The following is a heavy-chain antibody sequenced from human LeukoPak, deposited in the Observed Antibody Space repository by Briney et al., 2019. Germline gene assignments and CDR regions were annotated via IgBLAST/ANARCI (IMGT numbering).Heavy chain of an antibody. Sequence: GGSLRLSCAASGLTVSSNYMSWVRQAPGKGLEWVSVIYSGGSTYYADSVKGRFTISRDNSKNTLYLQMNSLRAEDTAVYYCAKDLPVFYGSGSGSIDHCGQGTLVTVSS. D-gene: IGHD3-10*01. CDR1: GLTVSSNY. CDR2: IYSGGST. J-gene: IGHJ4*02. CDR3: AKDLPVFYGSGSGSIDH. V-gene: IGHV3-66*02.